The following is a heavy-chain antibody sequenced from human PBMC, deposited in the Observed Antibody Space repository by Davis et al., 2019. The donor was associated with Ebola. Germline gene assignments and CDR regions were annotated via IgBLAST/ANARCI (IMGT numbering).Heavy chain of an antibody. V-gene: IGHV4-34*01. CDR3: ARGGRLATGLDY. Sequence: PSETLSLTCAVYGGSFSGYYWSWIRQPPGKGLEWIGEINHSGSTNYNPSLKSRVTISVDTSKNQFSLKLRSVTAADTAVYYCARGGRLATGLDYWGQGTLVTVSS. CDR1: GGSFSGYY. CDR2: INHSGST. D-gene: IGHD5-24*01. J-gene: IGHJ4*02.